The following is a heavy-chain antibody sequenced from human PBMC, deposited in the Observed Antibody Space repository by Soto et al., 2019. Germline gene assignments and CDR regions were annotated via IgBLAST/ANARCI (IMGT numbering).Heavy chain of an antibody. V-gene: IGHV3-33*01. CDR3: ARDVVVPYFDY. CDR1: GFTFSSYG. J-gene: IGHJ4*02. D-gene: IGHD2-21*01. Sequence: QVQLVESGGGVVQPGRSLRLSCAASGFTFSSYGMHWVRQAPGKGLEWVAVIWYDGSNKYYADSVKGRFTISRDNSKNTLYLQMNSLRAEDTAVYYCARDVVVPYFDYWGQGTLVTVSS. CDR2: IWYDGSNK.